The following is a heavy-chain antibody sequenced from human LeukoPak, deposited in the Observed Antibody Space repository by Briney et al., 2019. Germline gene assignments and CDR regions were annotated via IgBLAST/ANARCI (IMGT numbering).Heavy chain of an antibody. Sequence: ASVKVSCKSSGYTFTSHYMHWVRQAPGQGLEWMGIINPSGGSTSYAQKFQGRVTMTRDISTSTDYMELSSLRSEDTAVYYCARDQSGEWELVSGWWFDPWGQGTLVTVSS. CDR2: INPSGGST. J-gene: IGHJ5*02. CDR1: GYTFTSHY. CDR3: ARDQSGEWELVSGWWFDP. D-gene: IGHD1-26*01. V-gene: IGHV1-46*01.